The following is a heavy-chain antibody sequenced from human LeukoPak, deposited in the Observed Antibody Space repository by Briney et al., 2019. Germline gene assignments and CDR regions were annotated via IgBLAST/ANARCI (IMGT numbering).Heavy chain of an antibody. CDR2: ISGSGGST. J-gene: IGHJ6*03. D-gene: IGHD3/OR15-3a*01. V-gene: IGHV3-23*01. CDR3: AKGTGYYYYYYMDV. CDR1: GFTFSSYT. Sequence: GGSQRLSCAASGFTFSSYTMSWVRQAPGKGLEWVSAISGSGGSTHYADSVKGRFTISRDNSKNTLYLQINSLRAEDTAVYYCAKGTGYYYYYYMDVWGKGTTVTVSS.